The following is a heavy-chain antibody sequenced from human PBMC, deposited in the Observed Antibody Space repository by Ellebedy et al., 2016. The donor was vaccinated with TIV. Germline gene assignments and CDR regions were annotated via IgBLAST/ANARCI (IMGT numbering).Heavy chain of an antibody. J-gene: IGHJ4*02. V-gene: IGHV3-74*01. CDR1: GFTFSNSW. CDR2: SNGDVSLT. D-gene: IGHD2-15*01. CDR3: ARGGSVLVDY. Sequence: PGGSLRLSCAVSGFTFSNSWMHWARQVPGKGLLWVSRSNGDVSLTNYADSVTGRFTVSRDNAKNTLDLQMDSLRAEDTAIYYCARGGSVLVDYWGQGTLVTVSS.